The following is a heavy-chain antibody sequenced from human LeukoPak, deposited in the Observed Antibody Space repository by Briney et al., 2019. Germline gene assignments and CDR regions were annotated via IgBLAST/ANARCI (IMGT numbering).Heavy chain of an antibody. CDR2: IYHSGST. D-gene: IGHD3-22*01. J-gene: IGHJ4*02. Sequence: SETLSLTCAVSGYSISSGYYWGWIRQPPGKGLEWIGSIYHSGSTYYNPSLKSRATISVDTSKNQFSLKLSSVTAADTAVYYCIVYDYYDSSGLDYWGQGTLVTVSS. CDR3: IVYDYYDSSGLDY. V-gene: IGHV4-38-2*01. CDR1: GYSISSGYY.